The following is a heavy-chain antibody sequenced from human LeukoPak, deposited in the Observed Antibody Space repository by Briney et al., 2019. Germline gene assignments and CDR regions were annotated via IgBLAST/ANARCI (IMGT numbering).Heavy chain of an antibody. Sequence: PSQTLSLTCAISGDSVSSNSAAWNWIRQSPSRGLEWLGRTYYRSKSYNDYAVSVKSRITINPDTSKNQFSLKLSSVTAADTAVYYCARFFGSTSLYYYYGMDVWGQGTTVTVSS. CDR3: ARFFGSTSLYYYYGMDV. CDR1: GDSVSSNSAA. CDR2: TYYRSKSYN. J-gene: IGHJ6*02. D-gene: IGHD2-2*01. V-gene: IGHV6-1*01.